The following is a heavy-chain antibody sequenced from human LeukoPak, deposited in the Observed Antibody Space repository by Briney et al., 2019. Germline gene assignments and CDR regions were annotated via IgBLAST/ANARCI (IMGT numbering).Heavy chain of an antibody. V-gene: IGHV3-21*01. CDR1: GFTFTTYS. J-gene: IGHJ3*01. CDR2: ISTRDTFI. Sequence: GGSLRLSCEASGFTFTTYSMTWVRQTPGEGLEWVSSISTRDTFINYADSVKGRFTISRDNAKNSLFPQMTSLRAEDTAMYYCARWKPRSDALDVWGKGQWSWSLQ. D-gene: IGHD1-1*01. CDR3: ARWKPRSDALDV.